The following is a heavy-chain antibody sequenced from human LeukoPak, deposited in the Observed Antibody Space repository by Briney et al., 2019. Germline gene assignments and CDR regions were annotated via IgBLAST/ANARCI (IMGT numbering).Heavy chain of an antibody. CDR2: VRNKANSYTT. CDR3: ARDVPPGR. J-gene: IGHJ4*02. CDR1: GFTFSDLY. D-gene: IGHD3-10*01. Sequence: GGSLSLSRAASGFTFSDLYMDWFLPAPGKGLEWVGRVRNKANSYTTEYAAFVKGRFTISRDDSQNSLYLKMNSLRDEDTAVYYCARDVPPGRWGQGTLVTVSS. V-gene: IGHV3-72*01.